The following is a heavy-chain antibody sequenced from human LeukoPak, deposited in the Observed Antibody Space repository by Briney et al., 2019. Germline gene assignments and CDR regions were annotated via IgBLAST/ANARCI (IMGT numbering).Heavy chain of an antibody. CDR2: INHSGGT. CDR3: ARGVDYYGV. D-gene: IGHD3-10*01. Sequence: PSETLSLTCAVCRGSFSGYSWNWIRQPPVKGLEWIGEINHSGGTNYNPSLKSRVTISVDTSKKQFSLKLSSVAAADTAVYYCARGVDYYGVWGQGTLVTVSS. J-gene: IGHJ4*02. V-gene: IGHV4-34*01. CDR1: RGSFSGYS.